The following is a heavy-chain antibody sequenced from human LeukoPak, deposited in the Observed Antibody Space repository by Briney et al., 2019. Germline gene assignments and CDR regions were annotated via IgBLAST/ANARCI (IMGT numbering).Heavy chain of an antibody. CDR3: ARGYYYYMDV. CDR1: GGSISSSSYY. Sequence: SETLSLTCTVSGGSISSSSYYWGWIRQPPGKGLEWTGTIYYSGSTYYNPSLKSRVTISVDTSKNQFSLKLSSVTAADTAVYYCARGYYYYMDVWGKGTTVTISS. J-gene: IGHJ6*03. CDR2: IYYSGST. V-gene: IGHV4-39*07.